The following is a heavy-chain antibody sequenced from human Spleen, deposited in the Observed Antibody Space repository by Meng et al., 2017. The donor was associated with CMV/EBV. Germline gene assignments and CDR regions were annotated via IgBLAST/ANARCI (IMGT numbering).Heavy chain of an antibody. V-gene: IGHV1-46*02. Sequence: TFHSYYMHWVRQDPGQGLEWMGIINPSGGSTSYAQKFQGRVTMTRDTSTSTVYMELSSLRSEDTAVYYCARGGCSGGSCYPNWFDPWGQGTLVTVSS. CDR1: TFHSYY. D-gene: IGHD2-15*01. J-gene: IGHJ5*02. CDR3: ARGGCSGGSCYPNWFDP. CDR2: INPSGGST.